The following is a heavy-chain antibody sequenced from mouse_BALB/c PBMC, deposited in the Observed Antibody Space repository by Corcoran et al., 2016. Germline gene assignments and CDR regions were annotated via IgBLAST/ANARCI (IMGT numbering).Heavy chain of an antibody. CDR2: IYPGDGDT. V-gene: IGHV1-82*01. Sequence: QVQRQQSGPELVKPGASVKISCKASGYAFSSSWMNWVKQRPGQGLEWIGRIYPGDGDTNYNGKFKGKATLTADKSSSTAYMQLSSLTSVDSAVYFCARETYSGAYWGQGTLVTVS. D-gene: IGHD2-10*01. J-gene: IGHJ3*01. CDR3: ARETYSGAY. CDR1: GYAFSSSW.